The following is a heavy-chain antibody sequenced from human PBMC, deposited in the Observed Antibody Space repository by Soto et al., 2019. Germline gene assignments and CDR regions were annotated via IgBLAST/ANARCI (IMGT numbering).Heavy chain of an antibody. V-gene: IGHV3-30-3*01. J-gene: IGHJ5*02. D-gene: IGHD6-13*01. CDR3: ERGRFSTTWYEGLDP. CDR2: ISYHGSNE. CDR1: GFTFSSYA. Sequence: GGSLRLSCAAFGFTFSSYAMHWVRQAPGKGLEWVAVISYHGSNEYYADSVKGRFTVSRDNSKNTLYLQMNSLRAEDTAVYYCERGRFSTTWYEGLDPWGQGTLVTVYS.